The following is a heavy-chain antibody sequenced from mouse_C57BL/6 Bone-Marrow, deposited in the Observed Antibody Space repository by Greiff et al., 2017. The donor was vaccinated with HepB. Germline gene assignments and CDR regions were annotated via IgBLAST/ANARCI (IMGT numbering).Heavy chain of an antibody. CDR2: IYPGSGST. J-gene: IGHJ2*01. V-gene: IGHV1-55*01. CDR3: ARREIYYGNYFFDY. D-gene: IGHD2-1*01. CDR1: GYTFTSYW. Sequence: QVQLQQPGAELVKPGASVKMSCKASGYTFTSYWITWVKQRPGQGLEWIGDIYPGSGSTNYNEKFKSKATLTVDTSSSTAYMQLSSLTSEDSAVYYCARREIYYGNYFFDYGGRGTTLTVSS.